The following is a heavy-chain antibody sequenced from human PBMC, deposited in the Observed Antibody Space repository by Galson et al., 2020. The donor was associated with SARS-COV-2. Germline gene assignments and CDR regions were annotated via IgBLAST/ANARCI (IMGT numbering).Heavy chain of an antibody. D-gene: IGHD3-22*01. CDR2: IYWNDDK. J-gene: IGHJ4*02. CDR3: AHRHGGDYYDSSGYFYYFDY. CDR1: GFSLSTSGVG. Sequence: SGPTLVKPTQTLTLTCTFSGFSLSTSGVGVGWIRQPPGKALEWLALIYWNDDKRYSPSLKSRLTITKDTSKNQVVLTMTNMDPVDTATYYXAHRHGGDYYDSSGYFYYFDYWGQGTLVTVSS. V-gene: IGHV2-5*01.